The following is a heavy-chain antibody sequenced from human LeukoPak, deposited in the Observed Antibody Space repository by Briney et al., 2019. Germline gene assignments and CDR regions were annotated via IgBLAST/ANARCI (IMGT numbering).Heavy chain of an antibody. CDR3: ARVPAADYYYYFHMDV. Sequence: GGSLRLSCATSGFTFSSYWLSWVRQAPGKGLEWVANIKQDGSEKCYVDSVKGRFTISRDNAKKSLYLQMSSLRAEDTAVYYCARVPAADYYYYFHMDVWGKGTKVTVSS. CDR2: IKQDGSEK. D-gene: IGHD2-2*01. J-gene: IGHJ6*03. V-gene: IGHV3-7*01. CDR1: GFTFSSYW.